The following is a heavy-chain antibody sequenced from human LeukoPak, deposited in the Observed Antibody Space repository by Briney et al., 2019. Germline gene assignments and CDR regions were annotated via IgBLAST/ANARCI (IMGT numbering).Heavy chain of an antibody. CDR1: GFTFGDYA. J-gene: IGHJ4*02. V-gene: IGHV3-49*04. Sequence: GGSLRLSCTTSGFTFGDYAKSWVRQAPGKGLEWVGFIRSKAYGGTTEYAASVKGRFTISRDDSKSIAYLQMNSLKTEDTAVYYCTRDPLFVSLELGARSLWGQGTLVTVSS. D-gene: IGHD1-7*01. CDR2: IRSKAYGGTT. CDR3: TRDPLFVSLELGARSL.